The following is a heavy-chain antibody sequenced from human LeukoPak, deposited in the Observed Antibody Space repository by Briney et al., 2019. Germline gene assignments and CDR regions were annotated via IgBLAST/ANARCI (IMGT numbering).Heavy chain of an antibody. D-gene: IGHD7-27*01. CDR3: ARDLAWGAFDY. CDR1: GFTFSNHG. Sequence: GGSLRLSCAASGFTFSNHGMNWVRQAPGKGLEWLSGISPRGGGTYYADSVKGRFTISRDDSKSTLSLQMNSLRVEDTAVYHCARDLAWGAFDYWGQGTLVTVSS. V-gene: IGHV3-23*01. J-gene: IGHJ4*02. CDR2: ISPRGGGT.